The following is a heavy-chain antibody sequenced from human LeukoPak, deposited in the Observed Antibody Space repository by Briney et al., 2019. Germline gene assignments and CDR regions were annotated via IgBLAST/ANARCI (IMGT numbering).Heavy chain of an antibody. CDR1: GFTFSSYS. D-gene: IGHD3-22*01. CDR2: ISSSSSYI. V-gene: IGHV3-21*01. CDR3: ARDRSGYGDY. Sequence: GGSLRLSCAASGFTFSSYSMNWVRQAPGKGLEWVSSISSSSSYICYADSVKGRFTISRDNAKNSLYLQMNSLRAEDTAVYYCARDRSGYGDYWGQGTLVTVSS. J-gene: IGHJ4*02.